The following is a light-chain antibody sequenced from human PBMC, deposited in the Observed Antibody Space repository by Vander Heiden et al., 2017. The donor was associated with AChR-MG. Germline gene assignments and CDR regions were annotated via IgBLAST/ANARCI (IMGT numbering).Light chain of an antibody. CDR3: QRDTSYAPT. Sequence: DSQMTQSPSALSASVGDRVTINCRSSEVITNYLAWLQQKPWKAPKSLIYAASSLQSGVPSKFDGSGSGTHFTLTISSMQPEDFATCYCQRDTSYAPTFGGGVKVEIK. J-gene: IGKJ4*01. CDR2: AAS. V-gene: IGKV1-16*02. CDR1: EVITNY.